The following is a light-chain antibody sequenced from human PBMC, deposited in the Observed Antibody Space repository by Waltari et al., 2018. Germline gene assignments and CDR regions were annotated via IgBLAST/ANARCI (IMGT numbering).Light chain of an antibody. Sequence: YVLTQPPSVSVAPGQTATLTCGGENIERKSVNWYQQKGGQAPVLVLFYDTDRPSGIPDRFSGSNSGNTATLTISWVEAGDEADYHCQVWDDTTNSGVFGGGTRLTVL. CDR1: NIERKS. CDR3: QVWDDTTNSGV. CDR2: YDT. V-gene: IGLV3-21*01. J-gene: IGLJ3*02.